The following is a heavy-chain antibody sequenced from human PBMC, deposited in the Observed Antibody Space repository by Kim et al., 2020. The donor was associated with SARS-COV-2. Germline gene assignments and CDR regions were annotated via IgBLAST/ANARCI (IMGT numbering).Heavy chain of an antibody. CDR2: ISAYNGNT. CDR3: ARDHGSDTAEFDY. J-gene: IGHJ4*02. D-gene: IGHD5-18*01. CDR1: GYTFISYG. V-gene: IGHV1-18*01. Sequence: ASVKVSCKASGYTFISYGISWVRQAPGQGLEWMGWISAYNGNTHYAKKFQGRVTMATDTSTSTAYVELRSLTFDDTAVYFCARDHGSDTAEFDYWGQGTLVTVSS.